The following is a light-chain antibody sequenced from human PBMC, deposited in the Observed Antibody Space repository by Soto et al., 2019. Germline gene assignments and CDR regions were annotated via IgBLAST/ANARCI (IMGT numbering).Light chain of an antibody. CDR1: SSDVGGYNY. V-gene: IGLV2-8*01. CDR2: EVN. CDR3: SSYGGYNNVV. J-gene: IGLJ1*01. Sequence: QSALTQPPSASGSPGQSVTISCTGTSSDVGGYNYVSWFQQHPGKAPKLIIHEVNQRPSGVPDRCSGSQSGNTASLTVSGLQAEDESTYYCSSYGGYNNVVFGTGTKVTVL.